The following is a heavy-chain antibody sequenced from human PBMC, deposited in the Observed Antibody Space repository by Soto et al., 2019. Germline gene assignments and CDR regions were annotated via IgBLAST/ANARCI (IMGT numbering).Heavy chain of an antibody. V-gene: IGHV3-30*18. CDR3: AKDGDCSSTSCYTDYYYYYYMDV. CDR1: GFTFSSYG. D-gene: IGHD2-2*02. Sequence: PGGSLRLSCAASGFTFSSYGMHWVRQAPGKGLERVAVISYDGSNKYYADSVKGRFTISRDNSKNTLYLQMNSLRAEDTAVYYCAKDGDCSSTSCYTDYYYYYYMDVWGRGTTVTVSS. CDR2: ISYDGSNK. J-gene: IGHJ6*03.